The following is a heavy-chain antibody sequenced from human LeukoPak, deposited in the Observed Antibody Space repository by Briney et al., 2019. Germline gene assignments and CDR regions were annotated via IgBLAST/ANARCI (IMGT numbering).Heavy chain of an antibody. CDR1: GFTFSSYD. Sequence: PGGSLRLSCAASGFTFSSYDMHWVRQAPGKGLEWVAVIWYDGSNKYYADSVKGRFTISRDNSKNTLYLQMNSLRAEGTAVYYCARDASGSYELDYWGQGTLVTVSS. CDR3: ARDASGSYELDY. D-gene: IGHD3-10*01. V-gene: IGHV3-33*01. CDR2: IWYDGSNK. J-gene: IGHJ4*02.